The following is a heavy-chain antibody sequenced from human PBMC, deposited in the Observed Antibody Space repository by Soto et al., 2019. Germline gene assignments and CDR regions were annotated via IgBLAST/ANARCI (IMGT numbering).Heavy chain of an antibody. V-gene: IGHV3-21*01. CDR2: ISSSSSYI. J-gene: IGHJ4*02. CDR1: GFTFSSYS. D-gene: IGHD6-13*01. Sequence: GGSLRLSCAASGFTFSSYSMNWVRQAPGKGLEWVSSISSSSSYIYYADSVKGRFTISRDNAKNSLYLQMNSLRAEDTAVYYCARVRRRYSSSWYSIDGNDYWGQGTLVTVSS. CDR3: ARVRRRYSSSWYSIDGNDY.